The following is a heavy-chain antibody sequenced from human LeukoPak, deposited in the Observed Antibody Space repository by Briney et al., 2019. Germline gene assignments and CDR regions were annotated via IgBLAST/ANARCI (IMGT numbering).Heavy chain of an antibody. Sequence: GGSLRLSCAASGFTFSSYAMHWVRQAPGKGLEWVAVISYDGSNKYYADSVKGRFTISRDNSKNTLYLQMNSLRAEDTAVYYGARVRGSTALIRGLGYWGQGTLVTVSS. CDR2: ISYDGSNK. D-gene: IGHD4-17*01. J-gene: IGHJ4*02. CDR1: GFTFSSYA. CDR3: ARVRGSTALIRGLGY. V-gene: IGHV3-30*04.